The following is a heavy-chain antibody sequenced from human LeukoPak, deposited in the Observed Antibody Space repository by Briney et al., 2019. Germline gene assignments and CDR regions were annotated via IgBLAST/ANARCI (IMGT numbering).Heavy chain of an antibody. V-gene: IGHV4-59*01. D-gene: IGHD3-22*01. CDR1: GGSISCYY. J-gene: IGHJ3*02. Sequence: PSETLSLTCTVSGGSISCYYWSGIRQPPGKGLEWIGYIYYSGSTNYNPSLKSRVTISVDTSKNQFSLKLSSVTAADTAVYYCARVRNYDSSGYLEAFDIWGQGTMVTVSS. CDR2: IYYSGST. CDR3: ARVRNYDSSGYLEAFDI.